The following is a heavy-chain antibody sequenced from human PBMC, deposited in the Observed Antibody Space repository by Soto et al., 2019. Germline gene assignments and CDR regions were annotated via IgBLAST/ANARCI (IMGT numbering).Heavy chain of an antibody. V-gene: IGHV2-5*01. D-gene: IGHD5-18*01. J-gene: IGHJ4*02. CDR1: GFSLSTSGVG. CDR3: AHTLRGIQLWLYYFDY. CDR2: IYWNDDK. Sequence: QITLKESGPPLVKPTQTLTLTCTFSGFSLSTSGVGVGWIRQPPGKALEWLALIYWNDDKRYSPSLKSRLTIAKDTSKNQVVLTMTNIDPVDTATYYCAHTLRGIQLWLYYFDYWGQGTLVTVSS.